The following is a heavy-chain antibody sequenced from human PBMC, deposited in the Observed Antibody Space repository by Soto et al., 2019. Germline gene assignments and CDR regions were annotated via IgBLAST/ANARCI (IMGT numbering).Heavy chain of an antibody. V-gene: IGHV4-59*01. D-gene: IGHD7-27*01. CDR2: LYYSGST. CDR1: GGSISSYY. Sequence: QVQLQESGPGLVKPSETLSLTCTVSGGSISSYYWNWIRQPPGKGLEWIGYLYYSGSTNYNPSLKSRVTISVDTSKNQFSLELSSVTAADTAVYYCARGWGGYFQHWDQGTLVTVSS. J-gene: IGHJ1*01. CDR3: ARGWGGYFQH.